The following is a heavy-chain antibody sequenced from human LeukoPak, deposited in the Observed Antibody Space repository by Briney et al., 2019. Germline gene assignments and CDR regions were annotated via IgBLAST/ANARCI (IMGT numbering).Heavy chain of an antibody. Sequence: PGGSLRLSCAASGFTVSSNYMSWVRQAPGKGLEWVSVIYSGGSTYYADSVKGRFTISRDNSKNTLYLQMNSLRAEDTAVYYCARDSDFWSGSGYFDYWGQGTLVTVSS. CDR1: GFTVSSNY. CDR2: IYSGGST. D-gene: IGHD3-3*01. J-gene: IGHJ4*02. CDR3: ARDSDFWSGSGYFDY. V-gene: IGHV3-53*01.